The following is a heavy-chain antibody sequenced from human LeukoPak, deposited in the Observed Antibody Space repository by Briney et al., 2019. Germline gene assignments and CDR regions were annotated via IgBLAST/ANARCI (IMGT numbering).Heavy chain of an antibody. V-gene: IGHV1-69*06. CDR3: ARKPSYSSNFDY. J-gene: IGHJ4*02. D-gene: IGHD6-19*01. Sequence: GASVKVSCKASGGTFSSYAISWVRQAPGQGLEWMGGIIPIFGTANYAQKFQGRVTITADKSTSTAYMELSSLRSEDTAVYYCARKPSYSSNFDYWGQGTLVTVSS. CDR2: IIPIFGTA. CDR1: GGTFSSYA.